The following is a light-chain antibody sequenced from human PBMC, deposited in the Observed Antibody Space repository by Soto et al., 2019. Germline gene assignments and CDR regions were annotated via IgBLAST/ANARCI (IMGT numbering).Light chain of an antibody. CDR2: DAS. Sequence: ETVLTQSPGTLSLSPGERATLSCRASQSVSSYLAWYQQKPGQAPRLLIYDASNRATGIPARFTGSGSGTDFTLTISSLESADFAVYYSQPRITWPLTFGGGTNVEIK. V-gene: IGKV3-11*01. J-gene: IGKJ4*01. CDR1: QSVSSY. CDR3: QPRITWPLT.